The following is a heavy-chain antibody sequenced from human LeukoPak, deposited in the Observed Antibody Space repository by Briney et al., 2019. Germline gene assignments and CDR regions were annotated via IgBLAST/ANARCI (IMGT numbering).Heavy chain of an antibody. D-gene: IGHD3-10*01. J-gene: IGHJ5*02. CDR3: ARDATYYYGSGSTNWFDP. CDR1: GGSISSSSYY. CDR2: IYTSGST. V-gene: IGHV4-61*02. Sequence: KASETLSLTCTVSGGSISSSSYYWSWIRQPAGKGLEWIGRIYTSGSTNYNPSLKSRVTMSVDTSKNQFSLKLSSVTAADTAVYYCARDATYYYGSGSTNWFDPWGQGTLVTVSS.